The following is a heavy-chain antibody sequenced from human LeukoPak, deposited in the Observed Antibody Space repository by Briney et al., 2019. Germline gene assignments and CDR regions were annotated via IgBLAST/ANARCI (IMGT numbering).Heavy chain of an antibody. CDR2: LWPDGDVE. J-gene: IGHJ4*02. V-gene: IGHV3-7*01. CDR1: GFSFSTNY. CDR3: ARLLGVVTTFVD. D-gene: IGHD4-17*01. Sequence: PGGSLRLSCAASGFSFSTNYMSWVRQAPGKGLEWVATLWPDGDVERYVDSVRDRFTISRDNAKNSLFLQMNSLRADDTAVYYCARLLGVVTTFVDWGQGALVTVSS.